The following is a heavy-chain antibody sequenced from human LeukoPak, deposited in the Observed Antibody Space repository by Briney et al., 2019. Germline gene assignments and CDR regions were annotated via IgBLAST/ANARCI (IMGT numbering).Heavy chain of an antibody. CDR2: IRSKAYGGTT. CDR1: GFTFGDYA. J-gene: IGHJ1*01. D-gene: IGHD3-22*01. CDR3: TRVFRYYYDSSGYGHEHFQH. V-gene: IGHV3-49*04. Sequence: GGSLRLSCTASGFTFGDYAMSWVRQAPGKGLEWVGFIRSKAYGGTTEYAASVKGRFTISRDDSKSIAYLQMNSLKTEDTAVYYRTRVFRYYYDSSGYGHEHFQHWGQGTLVTVSS.